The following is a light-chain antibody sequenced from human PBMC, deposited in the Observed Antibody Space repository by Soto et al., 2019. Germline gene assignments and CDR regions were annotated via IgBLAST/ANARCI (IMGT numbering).Light chain of an antibody. Sequence: EILMTQSPATLSVSPGETATLSCRASQSVSTKLAWYQQKPGQAPRLLINGASTRAAGIPDRFSGSGSGTDFTLTISRLEPEDFAVYYCQQYGSSSWTFGQGTKVDI. J-gene: IGKJ1*01. CDR1: QSVSTK. V-gene: IGKV3-20*01. CDR2: GAS. CDR3: QQYGSSSWT.